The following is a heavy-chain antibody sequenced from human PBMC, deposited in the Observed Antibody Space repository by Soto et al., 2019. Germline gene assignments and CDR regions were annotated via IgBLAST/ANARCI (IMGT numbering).Heavy chain of an antibody. CDR1: GFTFSSYG. CDR2: IWYDGSNK. Sequence: PGGSLRLSCAASGFTFSSYGMHWVRQAPGKGLEWVAVIWYDGSNKYYADSVKGRFTISRDNSKNTLYLQMNSLRAEDTAVYYCARINDYSSNYFDYWGQGTLVTVS. V-gene: IGHV3-30*02. J-gene: IGHJ4*02. CDR3: ARINDYSSNYFDY. D-gene: IGHD4-4*01.